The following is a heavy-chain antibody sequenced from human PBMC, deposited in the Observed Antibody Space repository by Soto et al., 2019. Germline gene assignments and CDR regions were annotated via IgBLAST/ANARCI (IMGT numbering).Heavy chain of an antibody. V-gene: IGHV4-31*03. D-gene: IGHD1-1*01. CDR3: AKEGTFNRGYYHGGDV. CDR2: VSYSGST. J-gene: IGHJ6*02. Sequence: SETLSLTCTVSGGSISSGDYYWSWIRQHPGKGLEWIGYVSYSGSTYYNPSLKSRVTISVDTSRNQFSLKLSSVTAAGTAIYFCAKEGTFNRGYYHGGDVWGQGTTVTV. CDR1: GGSISSGDYY.